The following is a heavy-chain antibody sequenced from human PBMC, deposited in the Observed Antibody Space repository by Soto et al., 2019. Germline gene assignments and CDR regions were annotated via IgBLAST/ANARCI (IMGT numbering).Heavy chain of an antibody. J-gene: IGHJ4*02. CDR3: ANSRGYSGYDLSPYFDY. Sequence: GGSLRHSCAASGFTFSHYGMHWVRQAPGKGLEWVAVISYDGSYKYYSESVEGRFTISRDNSRNTLYLQMNSLRAEDTAVYYCANSRGYSGYDLSPYFDYWGQGTLVTVSS. D-gene: IGHD5-12*01. V-gene: IGHV3-30*18. CDR1: GFTFSHYG. CDR2: ISYDGSYK.